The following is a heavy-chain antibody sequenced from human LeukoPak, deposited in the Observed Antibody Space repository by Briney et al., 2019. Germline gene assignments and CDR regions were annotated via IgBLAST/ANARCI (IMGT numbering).Heavy chain of an antibody. CDR3: ARGPRGLRYFDWLSPYYFDY. J-gene: IGHJ4*02. Sequence: SATLSLTCTVSGGSISSSSYYWGWIRQPPGKGLAWIGSIYYSGSTYYNPSLKSRLTISVDTSKNQFSLKLSSVTAADTAVSYCARGPRGLRYFDWLSPYYFDYWGQGTLVTVSS. CDR1: GGSISSSSYY. V-gene: IGHV4-39*07. D-gene: IGHD3-9*01. CDR2: IYYSGST.